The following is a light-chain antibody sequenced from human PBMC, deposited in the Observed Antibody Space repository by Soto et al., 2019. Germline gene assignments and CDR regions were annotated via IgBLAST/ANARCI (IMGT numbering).Light chain of an antibody. CDR2: AAS. CDR3: QHYNSYSEA. J-gene: IGKJ1*01. CDR1: QSIPGY. V-gene: IGKV1-39*01. Sequence: DIQMTQSPSSLSASVGDRVTITCRASQSIPGYLHWYQQKPGKAPKLLIYAASSLQSGVPSRFSGSGSGTDFTLTISSLQPDDFATYYGQHYNSYSEAFGQGTKVDI.